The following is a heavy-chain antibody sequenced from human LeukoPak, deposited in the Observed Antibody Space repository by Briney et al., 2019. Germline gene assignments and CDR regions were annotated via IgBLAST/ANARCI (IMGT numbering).Heavy chain of an antibody. V-gene: IGHV4-38-2*02. D-gene: IGHD3-22*01. J-gene: IGHJ4*02. Sequence: PSETLSLACAVSNYSITSGYFWGWIRQPPGKGLEWIASIYHSGTTYYNPSLRNRVTLFVDTSKNQFSLKLTSLTAADTAVYYCARDGVFHDSDGYSFDYWGQGTLVTVSS. CDR2: IYHSGTT. CDR1: NYSITSGYF. CDR3: ARDGVFHDSDGYSFDY.